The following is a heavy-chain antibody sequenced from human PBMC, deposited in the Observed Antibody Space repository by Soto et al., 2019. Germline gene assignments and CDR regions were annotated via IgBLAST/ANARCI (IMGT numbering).Heavy chain of an antibody. CDR3: ARAHYGDYGYGMDV. CDR2: IYYSGST. J-gene: IGHJ6*02. V-gene: IGHV4-30-4*01. D-gene: IGHD4-17*01. Sequence: PSETLSLTCTVSGGSISSGDSYWSWIRQPPGKGLEWIGYIYYSGSTYYNPSLKSRVSISVDTSKNQFSLKLSSVTAADTAVYYCARAHYGDYGYGMDVWGQGTPVTVSS. CDR1: GGSISSGDSY.